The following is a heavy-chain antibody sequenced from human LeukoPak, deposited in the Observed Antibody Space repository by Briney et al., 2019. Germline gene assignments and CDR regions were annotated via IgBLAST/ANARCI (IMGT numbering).Heavy chain of an antibody. CDR3: AKGPGYYYYMDV. V-gene: IGHV3-30*02. CDR2: IRYDGSNK. Sequence: EGSLRLSCAASGFTFSSYGMHWVRQAPGKGLEWVAFIRYDGSNKYYADSVKGRFTISRDNSKNTLYLQMNSLRAEDTAVYYCAKGPGYYYYMDVWGKGTTVTISS. CDR1: GFTFSSYG. J-gene: IGHJ6*03.